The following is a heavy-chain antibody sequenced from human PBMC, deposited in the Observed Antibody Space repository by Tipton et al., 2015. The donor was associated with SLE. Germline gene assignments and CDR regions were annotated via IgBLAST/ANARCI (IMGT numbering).Heavy chain of an antibody. CDR3: VRGHPHIVVLIGGGWFDP. J-gene: IGHJ5*02. CDR1: GGSFGGYY. Sequence: TLSLTCSIYGGSFGGYYWSWIRQPPGKGLEWIGEINHGGSTNYNPSLKSRVTISVDTSKNQFSLKLTSVTAADTAIYYCVRGHPHIVVLIGGGWFDPWGQGTLVTVSS. CDR2: INHGGST. D-gene: IGHD2-21*01. V-gene: IGHV4-34*01.